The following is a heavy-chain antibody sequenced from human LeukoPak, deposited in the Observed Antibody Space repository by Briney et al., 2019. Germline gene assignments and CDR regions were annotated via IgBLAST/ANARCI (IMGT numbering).Heavy chain of an antibody. V-gene: IGHV3-30*02. J-gene: IGHJ4*02. CDR2: IRYDGSNK. Sequence: GGSLRLSCAASGFTFSSYGMHWVRQAPGKGLEWAAFIRYDGSNKYYADSVKGRFTISRDNSKNTLYLQMNSLRAEDTAVYYCATPYYYGSGSYWPFDYWGQGTLVTVSS. D-gene: IGHD3-10*01. CDR3: ATPYYYGSGSYWPFDY. CDR1: GFTFSSYG.